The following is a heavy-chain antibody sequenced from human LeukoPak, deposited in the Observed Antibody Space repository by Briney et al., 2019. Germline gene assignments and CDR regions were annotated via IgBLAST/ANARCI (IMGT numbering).Heavy chain of an antibody. CDR3: TRLGELLYYYYGMDV. J-gene: IGHJ6*02. Sequence: PGGSLRLSCTASGFTFGDYAMSWFRQAPGKGLEWVGFIRSKANGGTTEYAASVKGRFTISRDDSKSIAYLQMNSLKTEDTAVCYCTRLGELLYYYYGMDVWGQGPTVTVSS. CDR2: IRSKANGGTT. CDR1: GFTFGDYA. V-gene: IGHV3-49*03. D-gene: IGHD3-10*01.